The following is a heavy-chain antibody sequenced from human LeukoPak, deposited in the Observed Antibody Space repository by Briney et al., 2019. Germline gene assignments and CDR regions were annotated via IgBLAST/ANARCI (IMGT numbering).Heavy chain of an antibody. Sequence: GGSLRLSCAASGVTFSDYYMSWIRQAPGKGLEWVSYISSSGSTIYYADSVKGRFTISRDNAKNSLYLQMNSLRAEDTAVYYCARVKKVYGDYDAFDIWGQGTMVTVSS. V-gene: IGHV3-11*01. CDR3: ARVKKVYGDYDAFDI. CDR1: GVTFSDYY. D-gene: IGHD4-17*01. J-gene: IGHJ3*02. CDR2: ISSSGSTI.